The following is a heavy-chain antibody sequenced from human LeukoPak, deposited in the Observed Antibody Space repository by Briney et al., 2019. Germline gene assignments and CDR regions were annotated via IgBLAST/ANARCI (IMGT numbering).Heavy chain of an antibody. D-gene: IGHD4-17*01. CDR2: ISYDGSNK. Sequence: GGSLRLSCAASGFTFSSYAMHWVRQAPGKGLEWVAVISYDGSNKYYADSVKGRFTISRDNSKNMLYLQMNSLRAEDTAVYYCARDHHYGDYLDYWGQGTLVTVSS. CDR1: GFTFSSYA. CDR3: ARDHHYGDYLDY. V-gene: IGHV3-30-3*01. J-gene: IGHJ4*02.